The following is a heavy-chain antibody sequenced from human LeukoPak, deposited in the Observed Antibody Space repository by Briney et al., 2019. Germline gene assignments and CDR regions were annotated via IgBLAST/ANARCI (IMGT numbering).Heavy chain of an antibody. CDR1: GFTFSSYA. D-gene: IGHD4-17*01. J-gene: IGHJ4*02. CDR3: ARDGDYGIFRFDY. Sequence: GGSLRLSCAASGFTFSSYAMSWVRQAPGKGLEWVSLIRDSGGSTYYADSVEGRFTISRDNAKNSLYLQMNSLRAEDTAVYYCARDGDYGIFRFDYWGQGTLVTVSS. V-gene: IGHV3-23*01. CDR2: IRDSGGST.